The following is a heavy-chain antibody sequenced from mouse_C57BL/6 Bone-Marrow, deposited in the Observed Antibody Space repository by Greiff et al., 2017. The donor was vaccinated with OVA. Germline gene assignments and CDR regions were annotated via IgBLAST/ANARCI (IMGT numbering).Heavy chain of an antibody. CDR2: ISDGGSYT. CDR1: GFPFSSYA. CDR3: AREANWEYCFDY. Sequence: EVQLVESGGGLVKPGGSLKLSCAASGFPFSSYAMSWVRQTPEKRLEWVATISDGGSYTYYPDNVKGRFTISRDNAKNNLYLQMSHLKSEDTAMYYCAREANWEYCFDYWGQGTTLTVSA. V-gene: IGHV5-4*01. J-gene: IGHJ2*01. D-gene: IGHD4-1*01.